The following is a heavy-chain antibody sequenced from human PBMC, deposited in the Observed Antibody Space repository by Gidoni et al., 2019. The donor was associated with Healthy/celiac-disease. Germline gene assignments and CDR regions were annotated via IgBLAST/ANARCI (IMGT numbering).Heavy chain of an antibody. V-gene: IGHV3-53*01. CDR2: NYRGGRT. J-gene: IGHJ4*02. D-gene: IGHD2-21*01. CDR3: ARGGGGGGLCGGDCYSPRY. Sequence: EVQLVDSGGGLIQPGGYLRLSCSASGFTVRSNYMGWVRQAPGTGLEGVSVNYRGGRTYYEDPVNGRFTISRDNSKNTLYLQMNSLRAEETAVYYCARGGGGGGLCGGDCYSPRYWGQGTLVTVSS. CDR1: GFTVRSNY.